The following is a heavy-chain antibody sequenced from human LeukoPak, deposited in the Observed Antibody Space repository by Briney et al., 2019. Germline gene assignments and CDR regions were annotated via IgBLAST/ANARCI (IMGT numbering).Heavy chain of an antibody. V-gene: IGHV4-34*01. J-gene: IGHJ4*02. Sequence: SETLSLTCAVYGGSFSGYYWSWIRQPPGKGLEWIGEINHSGSTNYNPSLESRVTISVDTSKNQFSLKLSSVTAADTAAYYCARGGGSNDYWGQGTLVTVSS. CDR1: GGSFSGYY. D-gene: IGHD5-12*01. CDR2: INHSGST. CDR3: ARGGGSNDY.